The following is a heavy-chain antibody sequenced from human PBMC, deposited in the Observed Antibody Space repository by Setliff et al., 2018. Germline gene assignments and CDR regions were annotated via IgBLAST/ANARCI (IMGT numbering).Heavy chain of an antibody. CDR3: AKDPRDMYYNFGY. CDR2: IRYDGSNK. Sequence: GGSLRLSCAASGFTFSSYGMHWVRQAPGKGLEWVAFIRYDGSNKYYADSVKGRFTISRDNSKNTLYLQMNSLRAEDTAVYYCAKDPRDMYYNFGYWGQGTLVTVSS. J-gene: IGHJ4*02. CDR1: GFTFSSYG. D-gene: IGHD3-3*01. V-gene: IGHV3-30*02.